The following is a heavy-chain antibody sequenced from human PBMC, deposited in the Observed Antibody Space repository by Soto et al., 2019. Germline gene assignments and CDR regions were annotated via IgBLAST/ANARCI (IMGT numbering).Heavy chain of an antibody. Sequence: XAILSLTFAVYGGSFSGYYWSWIGQPPGKGLEWIGEINHSGSTNYNPSLKSRVTISVDTSKNQFSLKLSSVTAADTAVYYCASYIAAAGGMDVWGQGTTVTVSS. J-gene: IGHJ6*02. CDR1: GGSFSGYY. D-gene: IGHD6-13*01. CDR2: INHSGST. CDR3: ASYIAAAGGMDV. V-gene: IGHV4-34*01.